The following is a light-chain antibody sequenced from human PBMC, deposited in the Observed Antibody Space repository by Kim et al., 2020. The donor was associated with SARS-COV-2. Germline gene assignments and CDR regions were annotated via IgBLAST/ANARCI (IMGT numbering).Light chain of an antibody. V-gene: IGKV1-16*01. CDR1: QDISNY. Sequence: DIQMTQSPYSLSASVGDTVTITCRASQDISNYLAWYQQRPGKAPKSLIYAAFSLQSGVPSRFSGSGHGTDFTLTISSLHPEDFATYYCQQYETYPYTLGQGTKLEI. CDR3: QQYETYPYT. CDR2: AAF. J-gene: IGKJ2*01.